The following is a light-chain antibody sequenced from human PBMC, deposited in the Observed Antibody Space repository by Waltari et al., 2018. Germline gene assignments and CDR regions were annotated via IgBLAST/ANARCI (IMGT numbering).Light chain of an antibody. CDR1: QRFTRY. J-gene: IGKJ1*01. CDR3: QHYVRLPVT. V-gene: IGKV3-20*01. CDR2: DAS. Sequence: EIVLTQSPGTLSLSPGERATLSCRASQRFTRYLAWYQHKPGQAPRLLIYDASTRAAGIADRFSGSGFGTDFTLTISRLEPEDSAVYYCQHYVRLPVTFGHGTKVEIK.